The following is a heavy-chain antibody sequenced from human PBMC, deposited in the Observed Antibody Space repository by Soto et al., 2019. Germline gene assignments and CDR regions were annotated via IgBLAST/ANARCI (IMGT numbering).Heavy chain of an antibody. CDR3: AKAGGVEHYSYYGMDV. Sequence: GGSLRLSCAASGFTFSSYGMHWVRQAPGKGLEWVAVISYDGSNKYYADSVKGRFTISRDNSKNTLYLQMNSLRAEDTAVYYCAKAGGVEHYSYYGMDVWGQGTPVTVS. D-gene: IGHD2-8*02. CDR1: GFTFSSYG. V-gene: IGHV3-30*18. CDR2: ISYDGSNK. J-gene: IGHJ6*02.